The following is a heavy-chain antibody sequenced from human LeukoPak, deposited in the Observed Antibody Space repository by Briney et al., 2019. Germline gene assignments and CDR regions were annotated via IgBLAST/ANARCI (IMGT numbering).Heavy chain of an antibody. J-gene: IGHJ6*02. V-gene: IGHV1-2*02. CDR2: INPDSGGT. D-gene: IGHD1-1*01. CDR3: ARDHCTTAGCYEHYYNGLDV. Sequence: GASVKVSCKASGYTFTGYHMHWVRQAPGQGLEWMGWINPDSGGTNYAQNFQGRVTVTRDTSISTVYMELSRLTSGDTAVYYCARDHCTTAGCYEHYYNGLDVWGQGTTVTVSS. CDR1: GYTFTGYH.